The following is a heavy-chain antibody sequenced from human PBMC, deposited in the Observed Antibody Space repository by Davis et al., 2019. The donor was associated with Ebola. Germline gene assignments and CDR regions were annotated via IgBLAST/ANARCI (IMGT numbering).Heavy chain of an antibody. Sequence: SGPTLVQPTQTLTLTCTFSGFSLSTSGVGVGWIRQPPGKALEWLALIYWDDDKRYSPSLKSRLTITKDTSKNQVVLTMTNMDPVDTATYYCARIRKEYSSSAGLIYYYYGMDVWGQGTTVTVSS. V-gene: IGHV2-5*02. CDR3: ARIRKEYSSSAGLIYYYYGMDV. J-gene: IGHJ6*02. D-gene: IGHD6-6*01. CDR2: IYWDDDK. CDR1: GFSLSTSGVG.